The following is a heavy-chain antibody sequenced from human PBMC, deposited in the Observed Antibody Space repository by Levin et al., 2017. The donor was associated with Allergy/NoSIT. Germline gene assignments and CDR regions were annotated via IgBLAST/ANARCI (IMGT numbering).Heavy chain of an antibody. CDR3: ADGSGSYYNGYNY. CDR2: IKQDGSEK. Sequence: GGSLRLSCAASGFTFSSYWMSWVRQAPGKGLEWVANIKQDGSEKYYVDSVKGRFTISRDNAKNSLYLQMNSLRAEDTAVYYCADGSGSYYNGYNYWGQGTLVTVSS. V-gene: IGHV3-7*02. CDR1: GFTFSSYW. J-gene: IGHJ4*02. D-gene: IGHD3-10*01.